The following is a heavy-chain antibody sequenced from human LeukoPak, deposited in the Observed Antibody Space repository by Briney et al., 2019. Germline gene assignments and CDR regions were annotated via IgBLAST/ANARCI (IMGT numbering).Heavy chain of an antibody. J-gene: IGHJ4*02. V-gene: IGHV4-59*01. CDR2: MYSTGST. CDR3: ARETRVEMAAITYHYFDY. D-gene: IGHD5-24*01. CDR1: GGSINGYF. Sequence: SETLSLTCTVSGGSINGYFWSWVRQSPGKGLEWIAYMYSTGSTDYNPSLKSRVTISVDTSKHQVSLELSSVTAADTAIYYCARETRVEMAAITYHYFDYWGQGTLVTVSS.